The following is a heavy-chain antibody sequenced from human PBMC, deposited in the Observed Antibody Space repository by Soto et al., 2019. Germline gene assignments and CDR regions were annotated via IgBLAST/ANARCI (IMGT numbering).Heavy chain of an antibody. Sequence: ASVKVSCKVSGYTLTELSMQWVRQAPGKGLEWMGGFDPEDGETIYAQKFQGRVTMTEDTSTDTAYMELSSLRSEDTAVYYCATGPVPEGYFDYWGQGTLVTVSS. CDR3: ATGPVPEGYFDY. CDR2: FDPEDGET. CDR1: GYTLTELS. V-gene: IGHV1-24*01. D-gene: IGHD6-6*01. J-gene: IGHJ4*02.